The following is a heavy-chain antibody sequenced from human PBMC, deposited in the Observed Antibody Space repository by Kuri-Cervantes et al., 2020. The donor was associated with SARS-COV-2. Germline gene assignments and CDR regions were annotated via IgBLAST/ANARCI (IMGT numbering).Heavy chain of an antibody. CDR1: GFTFSSYA. CDR2: ISYDGSNK. J-gene: IGHJ5*02. D-gene: IGHD5-24*01. V-gene: IGHV3-30-3*01. Sequence: GESLKISCAASGFTFSSYAMHWGRQATGKGLEWVAVISYDGSNKYYADFVKGRFTISRDNSKNTLYLQMNSLRAEDTAVYYCARLDGYIEHWGQGTLVTVSS. CDR3: ARLDGYIEH.